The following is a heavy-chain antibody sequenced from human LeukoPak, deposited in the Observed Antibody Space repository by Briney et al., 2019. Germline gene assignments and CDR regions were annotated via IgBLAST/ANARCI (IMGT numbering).Heavy chain of an antibody. V-gene: IGHV3-74*01. D-gene: IGHD6-13*01. CDR3: VIAPANQLLY. CDR2: INSDGSST. J-gene: IGHJ4*02. CDR1: GFSFSSYW. Sequence: PGGSLRLSCAASGFSFSSYWMHWVRQAPGKGLVWVSHINSDGSSTNYADSVKGRFTISRDNAKNTPYLQMNSLRAEDTAVYYCVIAPANQLLYWGQGTLVTVSS.